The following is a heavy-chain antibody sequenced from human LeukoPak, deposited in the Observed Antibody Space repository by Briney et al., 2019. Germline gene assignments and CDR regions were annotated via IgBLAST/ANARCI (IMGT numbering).Heavy chain of an antibody. V-gene: IGHV3-30*03. CDR3: ARRAGAYSHPYDY. J-gene: IGHJ4*02. Sequence: TGGSLRLSCAASGFTFSSYGMHWVRQAPGRGLEWVAVISYDGSNKYYADSVKGRFTISRDNAKNSLYLQMNSLRVEDTAVYYCARRAGAYSHPYDYWGQGTLVTASS. D-gene: IGHD4/OR15-4a*01. CDR2: ISYDGSNK. CDR1: GFTFSSYG.